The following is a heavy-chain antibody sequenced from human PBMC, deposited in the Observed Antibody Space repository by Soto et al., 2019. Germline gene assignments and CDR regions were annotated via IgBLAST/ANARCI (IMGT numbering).Heavy chain of an antibody. J-gene: IGHJ4*02. CDR1: GGTFSSYA. D-gene: IGHD6-19*01. Sequence: QVQLVQSGAEVKKPGSSVKVSCKASGGTFSSYAISWVRQAPGQGLEWMGGIIPIFGTANYAQKFQGRVTITADESRSTAYRALSSLRSEETAVYYCARAGGGGRIAVAGMFDYWGQGTLVTVSS. CDR2: IIPIFGTA. V-gene: IGHV1-69*01. CDR3: ARAGGGGRIAVAGMFDY.